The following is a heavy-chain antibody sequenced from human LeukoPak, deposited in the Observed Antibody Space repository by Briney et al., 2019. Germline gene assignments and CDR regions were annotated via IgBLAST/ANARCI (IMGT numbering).Heavy chain of an antibody. J-gene: IGHJ4*02. CDR3: AKEGDNHYATSVYFPPFDF. CDR1: GFTFSSYG. V-gene: IGHV3-23*01. Sequence: PGGSLRLSCAASGFTFSSYGMTWVRQAPGKGLEWVSSLRGSGSRTYYADSVEGRFTISRDTSKNTLYLQMNSLRAEDTAVYYCAKEGDNHYATSVYFPPFDFWGQGTLVTVSS. CDR2: LRGSGSRT. D-gene: IGHD3-22*01.